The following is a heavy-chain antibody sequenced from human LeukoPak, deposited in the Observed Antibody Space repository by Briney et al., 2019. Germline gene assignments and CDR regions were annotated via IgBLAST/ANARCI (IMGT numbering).Heavy chain of an antibody. Sequence: GGSLRLSCAASGFTFSSYSMNWVRQAPGKGLEWVSFISSSRSYIYYADSVKGRFTTSRDNAKNSLYLQMNSLRAEDTAVYYCARFIAAPCYFDYWGRGTLVTVSS. D-gene: IGHD6-13*01. CDR3: ARFIAAPCYFDY. V-gene: IGHV3-21*01. CDR1: GFTFSSYS. CDR2: ISSSRSYI. J-gene: IGHJ4*02.